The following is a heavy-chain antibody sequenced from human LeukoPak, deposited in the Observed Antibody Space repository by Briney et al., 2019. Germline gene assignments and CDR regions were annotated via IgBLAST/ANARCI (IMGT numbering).Heavy chain of an antibody. CDR1: GFTFSSYE. CDR2: ISSSGSTI. J-gene: IGHJ3*02. CDR3: ARGRWCSSTSCYFAAFDI. D-gene: IGHD2-2*01. V-gene: IGHV3-48*03. Sequence: PGGSLRLSCAASGFTFSSYEMNWVRQAPGKGLEWVSYISSSGSTIYYADSVKGRFTISRDNAKNSLYLQMNSLRAEDTAVYYCARGRWCSSTSCYFAAFDIWGQGTMVTVSS.